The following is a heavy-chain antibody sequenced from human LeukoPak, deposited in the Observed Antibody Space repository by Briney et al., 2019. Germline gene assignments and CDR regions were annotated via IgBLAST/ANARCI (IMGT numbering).Heavy chain of an antibody. CDR3: ARDGGSGWSSAFFDF. J-gene: IGHJ4*02. D-gene: IGHD6-19*01. V-gene: IGHV3-53*01. CDR2: IYSGGST. Sequence: PGGSLRLSCAASGFTVTRNYMSWVRQAPGKGLEWVSVIYSGGSTDYADSVKGRFTISRDTSKNTLYLQMSSLRVEDTAVYYCARDGGSGWSSAFFDFWGQGTLVTVSS. CDR1: GFTVTRNY.